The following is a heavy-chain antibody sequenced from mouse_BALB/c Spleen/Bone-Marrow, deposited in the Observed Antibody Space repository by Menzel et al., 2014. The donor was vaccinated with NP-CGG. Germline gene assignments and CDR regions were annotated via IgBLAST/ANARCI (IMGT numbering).Heavy chain of an antibody. CDR1: GYTFTNYW. CDR3: ARRLRGYYAMDY. J-gene: IGHJ4*01. D-gene: IGHD1-3*01. Sequence: LQQSGSELVRPGASVKLSCKASGYTFTNYWIHWVKQRPGQGLEGIGNVYPGRGSINSDEKFKTKATLTVDTSSSTAYMHLNSLTSEDSAVYYCARRLRGYYAMDYWGQGTSVTVSS. CDR2: VYPGRGSI. V-gene: IGHV1S22*01.